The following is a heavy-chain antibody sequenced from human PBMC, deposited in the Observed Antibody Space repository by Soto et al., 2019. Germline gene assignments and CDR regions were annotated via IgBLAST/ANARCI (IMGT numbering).Heavy chain of an antibody. CDR2: IYYSGST. CDR1: GGSISSGDYY. J-gene: IGHJ4*02. D-gene: IGHD1-1*01. CDR3: AGRTGTNFDY. Sequence: QVQLQESGPGLVKPSQTLSLTCTVSGGSISSGDYYLSWIRQPPGKGLEWIGYIYYSGSTYYNPSIKSRVTLSVDTSKNQFALKLSSVTAADTAVYYCAGRTGTNFDYWGQGTLVTVSS. V-gene: IGHV4-30-4*01.